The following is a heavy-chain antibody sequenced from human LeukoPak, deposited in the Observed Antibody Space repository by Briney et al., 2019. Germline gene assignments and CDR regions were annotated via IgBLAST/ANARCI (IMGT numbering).Heavy chain of an antibody. CDR1: GFTFSSYE. V-gene: IGHV3-48*03. CDR2: ISSSGSTI. Sequence: GGSLRLSCAASGFTFSSYEMNWVRQAPGKGLEWVSYISSSGSTIYYADSVKGRFTISRDNAKNSLYLQMNSLRAEDTAVYYCARDGKHCSSTSCYEAIDWYFDLWGRGTLVTVSS. CDR3: ARDGKHCSSTSCYEAIDWYFDL. D-gene: IGHD2-2*01. J-gene: IGHJ2*01.